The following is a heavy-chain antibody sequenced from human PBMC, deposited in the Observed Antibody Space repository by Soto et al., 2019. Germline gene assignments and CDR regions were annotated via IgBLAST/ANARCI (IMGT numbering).Heavy chain of an antibody. CDR2: IYYSGST. V-gene: IGHV4-59*01. Sequence: SETLSLTCTVSGGSISSYYWSWIRQPPGKGLEWIGYIYYSGSTNYNPPLKSRVTISVDTSKNQFSLKLSSVTAADTAVYYCARLVYGSGVDIWGQGTMVTVSS. D-gene: IGHD3-10*01. CDR3: ARLVYGSGVDI. CDR1: GGSISSYY. J-gene: IGHJ3*02.